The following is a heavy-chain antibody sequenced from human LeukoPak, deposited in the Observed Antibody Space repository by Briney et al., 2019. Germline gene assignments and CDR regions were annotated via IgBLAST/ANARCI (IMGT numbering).Heavy chain of an antibody. J-gene: IGHJ4*02. CDR1: GGSISSSSYY. CDR3: ARRYHYDSSGYYPFDY. Sequence: PSETLSLTCTVSGGSISSSSYYWGWIRQPPGRGVEWIGSIYYSGSTYYNPSLKSRVTISVDTSKSQFSLKLSSVTAADTAVYYCARRYHYDSSGYYPFDYWGQGTLVTVSS. D-gene: IGHD3-22*01. V-gene: IGHV4-39*01. CDR2: IYYSGST.